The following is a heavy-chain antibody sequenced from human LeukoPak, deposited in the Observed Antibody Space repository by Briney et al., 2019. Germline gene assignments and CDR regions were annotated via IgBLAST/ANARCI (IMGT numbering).Heavy chain of an antibody. J-gene: IGHJ4*02. D-gene: IGHD2-8*01. CDR2: ISYDGSNK. Sequence: GGSLRLSCAASGFTFSSYGMHWVRQAPDKGLEWVAVISYDGSNKYYADSVKGRFTISRDNSKNTLYLQMNSLRAEDTAVYYCAKDGCTNGVCYYFDYWGQGTLVTVSS. CDR1: GFTFSSYG. V-gene: IGHV3-30*18. CDR3: AKDGCTNGVCYYFDY.